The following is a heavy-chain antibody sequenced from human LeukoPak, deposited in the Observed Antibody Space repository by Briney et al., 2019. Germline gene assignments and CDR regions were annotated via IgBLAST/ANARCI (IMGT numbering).Heavy chain of an antibody. J-gene: IGHJ6*02. CDR3: ARDAVDTANTV. V-gene: IGHV3-74*01. CDR1: GFTFSRHG. CDR2: INSDGSIT. D-gene: IGHD5-18*01. Sequence: GGSLRLSCAPSGFTFSRHGMHWVRQAPGKGLVWVSHINSDGSITSYADSVKGRFTISRDNAKNTLYLQMNSLRAEDTAVYYCARDAVDTANTVWGQGTTVTVSS.